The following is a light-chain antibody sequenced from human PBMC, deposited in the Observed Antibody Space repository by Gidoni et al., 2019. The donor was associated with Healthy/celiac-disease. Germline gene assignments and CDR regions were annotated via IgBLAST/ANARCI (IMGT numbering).Light chain of an antibody. J-gene: IGKJ1*01. V-gene: IGKV3-11*01. CDR3: QQRGT. CDR1: QSVSSY. Sequence: EIVLTQSPATLSLSPGERATISCRASQSVSSYLAWYQQKPGQAPRLLIYDASNRATGIPAMFSGSGSGTDFTHTISSREPEYFAVYYCQQRGTFGQGTKVEIK. CDR2: DAS.